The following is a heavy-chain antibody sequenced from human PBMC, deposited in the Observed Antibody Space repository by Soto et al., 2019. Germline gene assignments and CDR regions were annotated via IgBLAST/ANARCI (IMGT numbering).Heavy chain of an antibody. Sequence: NPSETLSLTCSVSAGSMRNYYWSWIRQPPGKGLEWIGNVDDSGTTKYNPSLRSRVTISVDTSTNQFSLKLSSVIAADTAVYYCSRDVSCSGGSCYPNDWFDPWGQGTLVTVSS. CDR2: VDDSGTT. D-gene: IGHD2-15*01. J-gene: IGHJ5*02. CDR3: SRDVSCSGGSCYPNDWFDP. CDR1: AGSMRNYY. V-gene: IGHV4-59*01.